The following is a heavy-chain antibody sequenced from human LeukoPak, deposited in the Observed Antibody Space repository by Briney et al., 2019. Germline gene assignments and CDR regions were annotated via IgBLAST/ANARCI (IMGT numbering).Heavy chain of an antibody. CDR3: ARGNHYDYVWGTYRDTY. V-gene: IGHV3-30*03. CDR1: GFTFSSYE. Sequence: PGGSLRLSCAASGFTFSSYEMNWVRQAPGKGLEWVAVISYDGSNKYDADSVKGRFTISRDNSKNTLYLQMNSPRAEDTAVYYCARGNHYDYVWGTYRDTYWGQGTLVTVSS. CDR2: ISYDGSNK. D-gene: IGHD3-16*02. J-gene: IGHJ4*02.